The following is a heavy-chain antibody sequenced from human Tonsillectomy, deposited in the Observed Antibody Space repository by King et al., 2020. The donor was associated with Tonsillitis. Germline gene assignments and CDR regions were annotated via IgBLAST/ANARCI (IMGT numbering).Heavy chain of an antibody. CDR1: GYTFTSYG. CDR3: ARDRDRYSSLWPTYYFDY. Sequence: QFQLVQSGAEVKKPGASVKVSCKASGYTFTSYGISWVRQAPGQGLEWMGWISAYNGNTNYAQRLQGRVTMTTDTSTSTAYMELRSLRSDDTAVYYCARDRDRYSSLWPTYYFDYWGQGTLVTVSS. J-gene: IGHJ4*02. V-gene: IGHV1-18*01. D-gene: IGHD6-13*01. CDR2: ISAYNGNT.